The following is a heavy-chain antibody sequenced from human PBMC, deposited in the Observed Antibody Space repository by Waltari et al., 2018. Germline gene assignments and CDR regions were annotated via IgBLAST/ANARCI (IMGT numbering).Heavy chain of an antibody. CDR3: AGRLHKFDY. CDR1: GYSISSGYY. J-gene: IGHJ4*02. CDR2: IYQSGRI. V-gene: IGHV4-38-2*01. Sequence: QVQLQESGPGLVKPSETLSLTCAVSGYSISSGYYWGWIRQPPGKGLECIGRIYQSGRIYYNPSPKKRVIISIDTSKNQFSLKLCSVAAADAAVYYCAGRLHKFDYWGQGTLVTVSS.